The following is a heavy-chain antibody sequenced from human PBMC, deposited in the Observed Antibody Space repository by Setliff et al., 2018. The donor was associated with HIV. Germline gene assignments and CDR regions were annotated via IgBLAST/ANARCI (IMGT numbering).Heavy chain of an antibody. V-gene: IGHV3-21*01. CDR1: GFTFSHHA. CDR3: ARDLTGTTSDY. CDR2: ISGNGGGR. J-gene: IGHJ4*02. D-gene: IGHD1-7*01. Sequence: TGGSMRLSCEVSGFTFSHHAMNWVRQAPGKGLEWVSMISGNGGGRYYADSVKGRFTISRDNAKNSLYLQMNSLRAEDTAVYYCARDLTGTTSDYWGQGTLVTVPQ.